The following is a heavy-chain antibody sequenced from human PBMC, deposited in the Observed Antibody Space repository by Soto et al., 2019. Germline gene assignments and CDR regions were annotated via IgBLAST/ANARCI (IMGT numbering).Heavy chain of an antibody. CDR1: GGSISSGDYS. Sequence: QVQLQESGPGLVKPSQTLSLTCTVSGGSISSGDYSWRWIRQSPGKRLEWIAYIYYSVSTYYNPSLSKRVIRSVYTSKNQFSLQLSSVTAADSAVDYCARGDYGGKTSFYFWGQGSLVTVSS. CDR3: ARGDYGGKTSFYF. V-gene: IGHV4-30-4*01. D-gene: IGHD4-17*01. CDR2: IYYSVST. J-gene: IGHJ4*02.